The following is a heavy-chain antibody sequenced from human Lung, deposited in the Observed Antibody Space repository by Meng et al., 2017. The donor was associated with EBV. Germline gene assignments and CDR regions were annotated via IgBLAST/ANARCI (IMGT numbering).Heavy chain of an antibody. Sequence: HVHIQQWVQRPCKPPWTLSLTWGVYGEAFGDYYWTWIRQPAGKGLEWIGRFHTSGGTKYNPSLKSRVTMSVDMSKSQLSLNLNSVTAADTVVYYCAADPLLDDYGNSFDYWGQGTLVTVSS. CDR2: FHTSGGT. D-gene: IGHD4-11*01. CDR1: GEAFGDYY. V-gene: IGHV4-59*10. CDR3: AADPLLDDYGNSFDY. J-gene: IGHJ4*02.